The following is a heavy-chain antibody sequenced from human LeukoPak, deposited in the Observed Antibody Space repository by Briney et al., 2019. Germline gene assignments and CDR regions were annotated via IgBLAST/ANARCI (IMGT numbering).Heavy chain of an antibody. J-gene: IGHJ3*02. CDR1: GGSISSTSYY. Sequence: SETLSLTCTVSGGSISSTSYYWCWIRQPPGKGLESIGNIYYSGSTYYNPSLKSRVTISVDTSKNQFFLKLSSATAADTAVYYCARRMRDRDAFDIWGQGTRVFVSS. CDR3: ARRMRDRDAFDI. CDR2: IYYSGST. V-gene: IGHV4-39*01.